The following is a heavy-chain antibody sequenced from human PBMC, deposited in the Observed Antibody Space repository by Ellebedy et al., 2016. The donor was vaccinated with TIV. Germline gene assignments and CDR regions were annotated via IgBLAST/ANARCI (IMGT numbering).Heavy chain of an antibody. V-gene: IGHV4-39*07. D-gene: IGHD4-23*01. CDR1: GDSISSSSFF. Sequence: MPGGSLRLSCTVSGDSISSSSFFWGWIRQPPGKGLEWIGNIYYSGTTYYSPPLKSRVTISVDTSRNQFSLKMSSMTAADTAVYYCARTSGGNAAGDAFDIWGQGTMVTVSS. CDR2: IYYSGTT. CDR3: ARTSGGNAAGDAFDI. J-gene: IGHJ3*02.